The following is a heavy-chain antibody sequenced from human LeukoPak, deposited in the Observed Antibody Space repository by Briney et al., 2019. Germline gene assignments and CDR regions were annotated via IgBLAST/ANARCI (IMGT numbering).Heavy chain of an antibody. V-gene: IGHV3-74*01. D-gene: IGHD3-10*01. CDR3: ARDGWRGGSYYMDD. Sequence: PGGSLRLSCAASGFTFSSYGMHWVRQAPGKGLVWVSRINTDGSSTRYADSVKGRFTISRDNAKNALYLQMNSLRAEDTAVYYCARDGWRGGSYYMDDWGQGTLVTVSS. J-gene: IGHJ4*02. CDR2: INTDGSST. CDR1: GFTFSSYG.